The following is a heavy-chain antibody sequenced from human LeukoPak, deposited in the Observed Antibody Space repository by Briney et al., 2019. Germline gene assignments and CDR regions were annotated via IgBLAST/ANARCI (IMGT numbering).Heavy chain of an antibody. CDR1: GVSVSTSH. CDR3: SEGYFEPFDH. D-gene: IGHD2/OR15-2a*01. Sequence: KPSETLSLTCNVSGVSVSTSHWNWIRQRPGKGLEWIGCLSYTGKTDHNPSLKSRVSISLGSSNNHFSLKLTSVTAADTAVYYCSEGYFEPFDHWGQGILVTVSS. CDR2: LSYTGKT. V-gene: IGHV4-59*02. J-gene: IGHJ4*02.